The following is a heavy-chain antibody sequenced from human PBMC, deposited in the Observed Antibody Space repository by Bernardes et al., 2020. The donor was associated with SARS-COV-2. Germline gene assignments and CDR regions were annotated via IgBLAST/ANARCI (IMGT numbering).Heavy chain of an antibody. J-gene: IGHJ6*02. CDR1: GFTFSSYG. Sequence: SLRLSCAASGFTFSSYGMHWVRQAPGKGLEWVAVISYDGSNKYYADSVKGRFTISRDNSKNTLYLQMNSLRAEDTAVYYCATAPHYYYGLDVWGQGTAVTVSS. CDR3: ATAPHYYYGLDV. V-gene: IGHV3-30*03. CDR2: ISYDGSNK.